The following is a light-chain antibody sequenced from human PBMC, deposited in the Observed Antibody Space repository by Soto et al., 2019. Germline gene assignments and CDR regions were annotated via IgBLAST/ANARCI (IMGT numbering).Light chain of an antibody. CDR2: EVR. J-gene: IGLJ1*01. CDR3: SSYTSDWGV. Sequence: QSALTQPASVSGPVGQSITISCTGTSSDVGGYDFVSWNQHHPGKAPKLIIYEVRTRPSGVSDRFSGSKSGNTASLTISGLQAEDEADYYCSSYTSDWGVFGTGTKLTVL. V-gene: IGLV2-14*01. CDR1: SSDVGGYDF.